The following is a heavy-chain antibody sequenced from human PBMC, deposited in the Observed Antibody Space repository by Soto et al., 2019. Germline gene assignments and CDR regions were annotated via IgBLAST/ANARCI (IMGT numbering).Heavy chain of an antibody. D-gene: IGHD3-10*01. Sequence: VQLLESGGGLVQPGGSLRLSCAASGFTFSSYGMHWVRQAPGKGLEWVAVIWYDGSNKYYADSVKGRFTISRDNSKNTLYLQMNSLRAEDTAVYYCARDRVLWFGELSRGYYYYGMDVWGQGTTVTVSS. CDR2: IWYDGSNK. J-gene: IGHJ6*02. CDR1: GFTFSSYG. CDR3: ARDRVLWFGELSRGYYYYGMDV. V-gene: IGHV3-33*08.